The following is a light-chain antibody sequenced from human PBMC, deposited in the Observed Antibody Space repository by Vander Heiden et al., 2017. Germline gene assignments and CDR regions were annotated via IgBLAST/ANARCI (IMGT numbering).Light chain of an antibody. CDR3: QQDDSTPLT. V-gene: IGKV4-1*01. CDR2: WAS. Sequence: DIVITQSPDSLPVSLGERATLNCKPSQRVLYSSNNKNYLAWYQQKPGQPPKLRIYWASTRESGVPDRFSGSGSGTDFTLTISSLQAEDVAVYYCQQDDSTPLTFGGGTRVEIK. J-gene: IGKJ4*01. CDR1: QRVLYSSNNKNY.